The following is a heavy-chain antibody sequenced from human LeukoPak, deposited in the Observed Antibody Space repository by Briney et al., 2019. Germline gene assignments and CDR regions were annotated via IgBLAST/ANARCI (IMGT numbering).Heavy chain of an antibody. Sequence: PGGSLSLSCAPSGFTVSSNSMNWVRQAPAKGLEWVSFIKTGGGNHFGKSVKGRFIFYRDSSTTESLQMNNLRAEDTAVYFCARVQEVFSSPWQWGLKKKYHYTSMDVWGQGTTVTVSS. J-gene: IGHJ6*02. V-gene: IGHV3-66*01. CDR1: GFTVSSNS. D-gene: IGHD1-26*01. CDR3: ARVQEVFSSPWQWGLKKKYHYTSMDV. CDR2: IKTGGGN.